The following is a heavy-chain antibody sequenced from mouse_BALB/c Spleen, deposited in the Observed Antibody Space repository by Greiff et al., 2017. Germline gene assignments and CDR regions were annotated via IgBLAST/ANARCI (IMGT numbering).Heavy chain of an antibody. CDR1: GYSITSDYA. V-gene: IGHV3-2*02. CDR2: ISYSGST. D-gene: IGHD2-1*01. J-gene: IGHJ4*01. CDR3: ARLLYGNYDAMDY. Sequence: EVKLVESGPGLVKPSQSLSLTCTVTGYSITSDYAWNWIRQFPGNKLEWMGYISYSGSTSYNPSLKSRISITRDTSKNQFFLQLNSVTTEDTATYYCARLLYGNYDAMDYWGQGTSVTVSS.